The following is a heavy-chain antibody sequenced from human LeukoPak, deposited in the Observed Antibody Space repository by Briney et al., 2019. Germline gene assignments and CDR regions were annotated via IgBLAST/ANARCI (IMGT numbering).Heavy chain of an antibody. J-gene: IGHJ3*02. CDR1: GYSISSGYY. CDR2: IYHSGST. D-gene: IGHD2-21*02. CDR3: ARDSPAGGDYAFDI. Sequence: SETLSLTCTVSGYSISSGYYWGWIRQPPGKGLEWIGSIYHSGSTYYNPSLKSRVTISVDTSKNQFSLKLSSVTVADTAVYYCARDSPAGGDYAFDIWGQGTMVTVSS. V-gene: IGHV4-38-2*02.